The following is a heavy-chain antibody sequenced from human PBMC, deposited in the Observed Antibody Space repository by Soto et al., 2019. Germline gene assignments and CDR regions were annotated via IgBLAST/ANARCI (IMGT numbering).Heavy chain of an antibody. V-gene: IGHV4-59*01. CDR2: IYYSGST. J-gene: IGHJ5*02. Sequence: QVQLQESGPGLVKPSETLSLTCTVSGGSISSYYWSWIRQPPGKGLEWIGYIYYSGSTNYNPSLKSRVTISVDTSKNQFSLKLSSVTAADTAVYYCARDYCTNGVCYPGWFDPWGQGTLVTVSS. CDR1: GGSISSYY. D-gene: IGHD2-8*01. CDR3: ARDYCTNGVCYPGWFDP.